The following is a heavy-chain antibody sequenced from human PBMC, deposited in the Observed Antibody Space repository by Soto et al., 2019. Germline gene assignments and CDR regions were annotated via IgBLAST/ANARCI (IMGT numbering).Heavy chain of an antibody. CDR3: ARRVVVVTSWFDP. D-gene: IGHD3-22*01. CDR1: GGSIRSSSYY. V-gene: IGHV4-39*01. CDR2: IYYSGST. Sequence: QLQLQESGPGLVKPSQTLSLTCTVSGGSIRSSSYYWGWIRQPPGKGLEWIGNIYYSGSTYYNPSLKSRVTIPVDTSKNQFSLKLSSVTAADTAVYYCARRVVVVTSWFDPWGQGTLVTVSS. J-gene: IGHJ5*02.